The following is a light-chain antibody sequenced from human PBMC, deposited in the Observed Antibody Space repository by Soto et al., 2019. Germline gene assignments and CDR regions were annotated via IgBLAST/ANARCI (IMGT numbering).Light chain of an antibody. V-gene: IGKV3-20*01. J-gene: IGKJ1*01. CDR3: QQYGSSSWT. Sequence: EMVLTQSPGTQSLSPGERATLSCRASQSVSSSYLAWYQQKPGQAPRLLIYGTSSRATAIPDRFSGSGSGTDFTLTISRLEPEDFAVYYCQQYGSSSWTFGQGTKVDIK. CDR2: GTS. CDR1: QSVSSSY.